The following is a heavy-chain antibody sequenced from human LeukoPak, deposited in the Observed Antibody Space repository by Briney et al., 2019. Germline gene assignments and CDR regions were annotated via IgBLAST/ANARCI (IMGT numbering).Heavy chain of an antibody. CDR3: AREMYSGSYQDY. Sequence: GGSLRLSCAASGFTFSSYSMNWVRQAPGKGLEWVSYISSSSTIYYADSVKGRFTISRDNAKNSLYLQMNSLRDEDTAVYYCAREMYSGSYQDYWGQGTLVTVSS. D-gene: IGHD1-26*01. CDR1: GFTFSSYS. V-gene: IGHV3-48*02. J-gene: IGHJ4*02. CDR2: ISSSSTI.